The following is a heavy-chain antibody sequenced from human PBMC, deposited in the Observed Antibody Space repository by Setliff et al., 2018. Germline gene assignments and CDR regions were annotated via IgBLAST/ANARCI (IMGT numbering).Heavy chain of an antibody. CDR3: ATSDWYAAFDH. CDR2: INQYGSEK. Sequence: PGGSLRLSCAASGFTFSTYWMSWVRQAPGKGLEWVANINQYGSEKYYVDSVKGRFTISRDNARNSVYLQMNSLRAEDAAVYYCATSDWYAAFDHWGQGTLVTVSS. D-gene: IGHD6-19*01. J-gene: IGHJ4*02. V-gene: IGHV3-7*01. CDR1: GFTFSTYW.